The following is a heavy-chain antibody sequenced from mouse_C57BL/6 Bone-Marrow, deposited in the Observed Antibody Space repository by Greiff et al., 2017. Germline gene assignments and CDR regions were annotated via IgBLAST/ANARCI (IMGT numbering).Heavy chain of an antibody. D-gene: IGHD1-1*01. CDR3: KTVVAPYYAMDY. CDR1: GFTFSDAW. V-gene: IGHV6-6*01. J-gene: IGHJ4*01. CDR2: IRNKANNHAT. Sequence: EVKVEESGGGLVQPGGSMKLSCAASGFTFSDAWMDWVRQSPEKGLEWVAEIRNKANNHATYYAESVKGRFTISRDDSKSSVYLQMNSLRAEDTGIYYCKTVVAPYYAMDYWGQGTSVTVSS.